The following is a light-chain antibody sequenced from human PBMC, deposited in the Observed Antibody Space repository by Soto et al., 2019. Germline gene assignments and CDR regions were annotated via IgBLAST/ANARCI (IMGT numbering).Light chain of an antibody. CDR2: GTS. J-gene: IGKJ1*01. Sequence: DIQLTQSPSSLSASVGDRVTITCRASQSISNSLNWYQQKPGKSPNLLIYGTSGLQSGVSSRFNGSGSGTDFTLTISSLQREDFATYFCQQSYSSSWTFVQGTKVDIK. CDR3: QQSYSSSWT. CDR1: QSISNS. V-gene: IGKV1-39*01.